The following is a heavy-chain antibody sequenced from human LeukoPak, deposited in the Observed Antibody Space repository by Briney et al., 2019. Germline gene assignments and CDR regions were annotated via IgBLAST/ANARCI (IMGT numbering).Heavy chain of an antibody. CDR3: AKRPYGSGGGHFDH. Sequence: GGSLRLSCVASGFTFTDYAMTWVRQPPGRRLEWVSTITTTVGDTHYADSVKGRFTVSRDDSKGTLFLQMNSLSAEDTGVYYCAKRPYGSGGGHFDHWGQGTLAIVSS. CDR2: ITTTVGDT. CDR1: GFTFTDYA. V-gene: IGHV3-23*01. D-gene: IGHD3-10*01. J-gene: IGHJ4*02.